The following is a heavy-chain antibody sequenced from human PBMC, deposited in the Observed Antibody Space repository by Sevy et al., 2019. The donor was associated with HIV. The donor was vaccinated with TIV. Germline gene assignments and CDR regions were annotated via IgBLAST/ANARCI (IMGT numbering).Heavy chain of an antibody. J-gene: IGHJ4*02. D-gene: IGHD3-10*01. V-gene: IGHV3-23*01. Sequence: GGSLRLSCAASGFTFSSYAMSWVHQAPGKGLEWVSAISGSGGSTYYADSVKGRFTISRDNSKNTLYLQMNSLRAEDTAVYYCAKLWFGEYFLFDYWGQGTLVTVSS. CDR1: GFTFSSYA. CDR3: AKLWFGEYFLFDY. CDR2: ISGSGGST.